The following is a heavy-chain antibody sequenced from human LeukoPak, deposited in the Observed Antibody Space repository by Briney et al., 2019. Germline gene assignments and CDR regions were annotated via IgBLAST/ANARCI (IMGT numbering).Heavy chain of an antibody. CDR1: GFTFSSYA. Sequence: QPGGSLRLSCAASGFTFSSYAMSWVRQAPGKGLEWVSAISGSGGSTYYADSVKGRFTISRDNSKNTLYLQMNSLRAEDTAVYYCASWIQLFVLVAALDYWGQGTLVTVSS. V-gene: IGHV3-23*01. CDR3: ASWIQLFVLVAALDY. J-gene: IGHJ4*02. D-gene: IGHD5-18*01. CDR2: ISGSGGST.